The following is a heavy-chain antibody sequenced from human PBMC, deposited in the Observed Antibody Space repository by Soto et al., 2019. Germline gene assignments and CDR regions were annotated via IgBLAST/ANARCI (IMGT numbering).Heavy chain of an antibody. CDR1: GFIFTNYA. D-gene: IGHD5-12*01. CDR3: VREGRGYFDF. V-gene: IGHV3-23*01. J-gene: IGHJ3*01. CDR2: IGGRGNSA. Sequence: PGGSLRLSCAASGFIFTNYAMNWVRQAPGKGLEWVSVIGGRGNSAYYADSVQGRFTISRDNSKNTLSLQMSSLTADDTAIYYCVREGRGYFDFWGRVTMVTVSS.